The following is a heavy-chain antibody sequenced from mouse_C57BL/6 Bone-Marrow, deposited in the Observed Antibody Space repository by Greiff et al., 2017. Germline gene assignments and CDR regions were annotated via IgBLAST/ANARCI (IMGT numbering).Heavy chain of an antibody. CDR3: SRRDCGSSTGWYLDV. V-gene: IGHV15-2*01. Sequence: SGSELRSPGSSVKLSCKDSDLEVFSTAYMSWVRQKPGRGVVWIGGILPSIGRTINGEKFEDIATLDADTLSNTAYLELKSLASEGSAICYCSRRDCGSSTGWYLDVGGRGTTATVTA. CDR2: ILPSIGRT. CDR1: DLEVFSTAY. D-gene: IGHD1-1*01. J-gene: IGHJ1*03.